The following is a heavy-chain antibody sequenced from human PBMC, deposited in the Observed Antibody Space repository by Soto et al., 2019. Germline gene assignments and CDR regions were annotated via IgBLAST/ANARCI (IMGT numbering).Heavy chain of an antibody. J-gene: IGHJ4*02. CDR3: ATMGTPVTGLYYFDY. CDR2: ISYSGTT. V-gene: IGHV4-30-4*01. Sequence: PSETLSLTCTVSGGSISSGNYYWSWILQPPGKGLEWIGFISYSGTTHYSASLRSRVSISVDTSKNQFSLDLSSVTAADTAVYYCATMGTPVTGLYYFDYWGQGTLVTVSS. CDR1: GGSISSGNYY. D-gene: IGHD4-17*01.